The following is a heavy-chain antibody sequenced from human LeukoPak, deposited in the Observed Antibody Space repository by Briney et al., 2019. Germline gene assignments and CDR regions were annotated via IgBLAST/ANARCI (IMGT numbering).Heavy chain of an antibody. CDR1: GFTFDDYA. CDR3: AKANRFFAFDI. CDR2: ISGVCGST. Sequence: GGSLRLSCAASGFTFDDYAMHWVGQAPGKGLDWVSLISGVCGSTYYEDSLKGRFTISRDNSKKSLYLQVNRLRTEHTALYDGAKANRFFAFDIWGQGTTVTVSS. J-gene: IGHJ3*02. V-gene: IGHV3-43*02. D-gene: IGHD1-14*01.